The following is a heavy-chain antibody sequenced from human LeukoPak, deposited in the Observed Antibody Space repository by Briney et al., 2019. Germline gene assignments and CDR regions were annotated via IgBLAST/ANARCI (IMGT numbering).Heavy chain of an antibody. CDR1: GFIFGSYG. CDR3: ARGVFPYIPFDY. CDR2: ISGSAGST. Sequence: PGGSLRLSCAASGFIFGSYGMSWVRQAPGKGLEWVSAISGSAGSTYYADSVKGRFTISRDNSKYTLYLQMNSLRAEDTAVYYCARGVFPYIPFDYWGQGTLVTVSS. V-gene: IGHV3-23*01. D-gene: IGHD3-10*01. J-gene: IGHJ4*02.